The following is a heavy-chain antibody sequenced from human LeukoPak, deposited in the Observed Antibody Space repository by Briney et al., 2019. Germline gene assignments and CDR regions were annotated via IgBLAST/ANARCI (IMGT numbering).Heavy chain of an antibody. CDR3: IRETRVRLHLEY. V-gene: IGHV3-74*01. Sequence: PGGSLRLSCAASGFTFATYWMHWVRQAPGKGLVWVARINTDGRLTTYADSVKGRFTVSRDNAENTLFLQMNDLRPEDTAVYYCIRETRVRLHLEYWGQGTLATVSS. CDR1: GFTFATYW. CDR2: INTDGRLT. J-gene: IGHJ4*02. D-gene: IGHD6-6*01.